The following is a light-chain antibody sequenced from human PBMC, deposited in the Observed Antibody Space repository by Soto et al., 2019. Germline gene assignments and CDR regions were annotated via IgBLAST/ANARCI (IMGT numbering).Light chain of an antibody. Sequence: EIVLTQSPGTLSLSPGERATLFCRASQSVSSSYLAWYQQKPGQAPRLLVSGASKRATGIPDRFSGSGSGTDFILTISSREPEDFAVYYCQQYGSLPPWTFGQGTKVEVK. V-gene: IGKV3-20*01. CDR3: QQYGSLPPWT. CDR2: GAS. CDR1: QSVSSSY. J-gene: IGKJ1*01.